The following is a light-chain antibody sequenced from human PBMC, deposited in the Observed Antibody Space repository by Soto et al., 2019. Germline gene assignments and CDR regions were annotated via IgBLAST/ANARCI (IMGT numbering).Light chain of an antibody. J-gene: IGKJ2*01. CDR3: QQYGSSPYT. Sequence: EIVLTQSPGTLSLSPGERATLSCRASQSVSSSYLAWYQQKPGQAPRLLIYGASSRATGIPGRFSGSGSGTDFTLTISRLEPEDFAVYSCQQYGSSPYTFGQGTKLEI. V-gene: IGKV3-20*01. CDR1: QSVSSSY. CDR2: GAS.